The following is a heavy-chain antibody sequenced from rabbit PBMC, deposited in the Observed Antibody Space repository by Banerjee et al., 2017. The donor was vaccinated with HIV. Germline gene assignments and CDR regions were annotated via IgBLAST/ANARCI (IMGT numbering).Heavy chain of an antibody. V-gene: IGHV1S40*01. D-gene: IGHD6-1*01. CDR1: GFSFSSGYY. CDR2: IYPGNNGST. Sequence: QQLVESGGDLVKPGASLTLTCTASGFSFSSGYYMCWVRQAPGKGLEWIGCIYPGNNGSTYYASWAKGRFTISKASSTTVTLQMTSLTAADTATYFCARRDSTYGYDGLWGQGTLVTVS. CDR3: ARRDSTYGYDGL. J-gene: IGHJ4*01.